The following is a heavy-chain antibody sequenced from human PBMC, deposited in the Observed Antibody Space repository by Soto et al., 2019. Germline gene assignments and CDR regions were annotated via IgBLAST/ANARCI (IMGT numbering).Heavy chain of an antibody. CDR2: MTPGSGDT. CDR1: GYSFTNND. Sequence: ASMKVSCKASGYSFTNNDVSWVREATGQGLEWMGWMTPGSGDTGYAQKLQGRVTMTRDISIATAYMELSSLRSDDTAIYYCARMATFGSLNWFDPWGQGTLVTVSS. J-gene: IGHJ5*02. V-gene: IGHV1-8*01. D-gene: IGHD3-16*01. CDR3: ARMATFGSLNWFDP.